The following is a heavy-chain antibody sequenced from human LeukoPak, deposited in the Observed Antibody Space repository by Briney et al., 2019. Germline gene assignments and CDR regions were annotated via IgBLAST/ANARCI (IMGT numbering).Heavy chain of an antibody. CDR1: GFTVSSNY. V-gene: IGHV3-53*01. CDR2: IYSGGST. CDR3: AKDRGLRDITVTFLDY. Sequence: GGSLRLSCAASGFTVSSNYMSWVRQAPGKGLEWVSVIYSGGSTYYADSVKGRFTISRDNSKNTLYLQMNSLRAEDTAVYYCAKDRGLRDITVTFLDYWGQGTLVTVSS. J-gene: IGHJ4*02. D-gene: IGHD4-17*01.